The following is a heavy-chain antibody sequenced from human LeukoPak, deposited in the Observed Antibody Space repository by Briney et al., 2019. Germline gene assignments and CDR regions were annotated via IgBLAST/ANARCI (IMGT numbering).Heavy chain of an antibody. J-gene: IGHJ6*03. CDR2: ISSSSSYI. D-gene: IGHD3-3*01. CDR1: GFTFGDYA. V-gene: IGHV3-21*01. Sequence: PGGSLRLSCTASGFTFGDYAMSWVRQAPGKGLEWVSSISSSSSYIYYADSVKGRFTISRDNAKNSLYLQMNSLRAEDTAVYYCARFPYYDFWSGYYPYYYYYYYMDVWGKGTTVTVSS. CDR3: ARFPYYDFWSGYYPYYYYYYYMDV.